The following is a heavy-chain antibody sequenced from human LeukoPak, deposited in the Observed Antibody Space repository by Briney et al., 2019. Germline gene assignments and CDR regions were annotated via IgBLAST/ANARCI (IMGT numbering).Heavy chain of an antibody. CDR2: ISYDGSNK. D-gene: IGHD5-12*01. CDR3: AIDWNRYSGYETRFDY. CDR1: GFTFSSYG. Sequence: PGGSLRLSCAASGFTFSSYGMHWVRQAPGKGLEWVAVISYDGSNKYYADSVKGRFTISRDNSKNTLYLQMNSLRTEDTAVYYCAIDWNRYSGYETRFDYWGQGTLVTVSS. V-gene: IGHV3-30*03. J-gene: IGHJ4*02.